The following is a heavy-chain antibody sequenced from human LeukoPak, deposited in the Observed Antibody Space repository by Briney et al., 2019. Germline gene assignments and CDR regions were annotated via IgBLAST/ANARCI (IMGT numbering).Heavy chain of an antibody. V-gene: IGHV4-31*03. D-gene: IGHD3-10*01. J-gene: IGHJ5*02. Sequence: TLSLTCTVSGGSISSGGYYWSWIRQHPGKGLEWIGYIYYSGSTYYNPPLKSRVTISVDTSKNQFSLKLSSVTAADTAVYYCARGTILLWFGELLPNWFDPWGQGTLVTVSS. CDR2: IYYSGST. CDR1: GGSISSGGYY. CDR3: ARGTILLWFGELLPNWFDP.